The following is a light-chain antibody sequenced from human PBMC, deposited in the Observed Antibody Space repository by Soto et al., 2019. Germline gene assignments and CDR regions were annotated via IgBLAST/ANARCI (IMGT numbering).Light chain of an antibody. CDR1: QSVSSN. Sequence: EIVMTQSPATLSVSPGERATLSCRASQSVSSNLAWYQQKPGQAPRLLIYGASTRATGIPARFSGSRSGTEFTLTISSLQSEDFAVYYCQQYNNWPPWTFGPGPKVDIK. CDR2: GAS. CDR3: QQYNNWPPWT. J-gene: IGKJ3*01. V-gene: IGKV3-15*01.